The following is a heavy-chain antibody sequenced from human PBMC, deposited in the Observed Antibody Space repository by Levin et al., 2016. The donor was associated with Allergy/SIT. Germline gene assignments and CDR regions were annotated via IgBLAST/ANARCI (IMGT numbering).Heavy chain of an antibody. CDR2: ISYDGSNK. J-gene: IGHJ6*03. Sequence: GESLKISCAASGFTFSSYGMHWVRQAPGKGLEWVAVISYDGSNKYYADSVKGRFTISRDNSKNTLYLQMNSLRAEDTAVYYCAKDEAYYMDVWGKGTTVTVSS. CDR3: AKDEAYYMDV. CDR1: GFTFSSYG. V-gene: IGHV3-30*18.